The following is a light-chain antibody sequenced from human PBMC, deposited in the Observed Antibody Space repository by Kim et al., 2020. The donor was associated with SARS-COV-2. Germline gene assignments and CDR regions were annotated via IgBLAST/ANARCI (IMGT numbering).Light chain of an antibody. CDR3: CSYAGSSPGV. V-gene: IGLV2-23*01. J-gene: IGLJ3*02. Sequence: GQSITISSTRTSSDVGSYDLVSWYQQHPGKAPKLLIYEDNTRPSGVSNRFSGAKSGNTASLTISGLQAEDEADYYCCSYAGSSPGVFGGGTKLTVL. CDR1: SSDVGSYDL. CDR2: EDN.